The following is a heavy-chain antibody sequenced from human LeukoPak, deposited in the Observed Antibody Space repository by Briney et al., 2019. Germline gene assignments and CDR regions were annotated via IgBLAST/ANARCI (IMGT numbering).Heavy chain of an antibody. V-gene: IGHV3-21*01. CDR2: ISTSSSYI. CDR3: ARAPLHLAMYHYFDY. Sequence: GGSLRLSCAASGFTFSTYSMNWVRQAPGKGLEWVSYISTSSSYIHYADSVNGRFTISRDNAKKSLLLQMNSLRAEDTAVYYCARAPLHLAMYHYFDYWGQGTLVTVSS. J-gene: IGHJ4*02. D-gene: IGHD2-2*01. CDR1: GFTFSTYS.